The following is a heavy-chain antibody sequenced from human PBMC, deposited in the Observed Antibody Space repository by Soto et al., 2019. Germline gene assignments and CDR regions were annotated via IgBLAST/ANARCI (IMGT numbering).Heavy chain of an antibody. V-gene: IGHV3-30-3*01. CDR3: ARDRRDIVVVVAATNYYYYGMDV. CDR2: ISYDGSNK. CDR1: GFTFSSYA. J-gene: IGHJ6*02. Sequence: QVQLVESGGGVVQPGRSLRLSCAASGFTFSSYAMHWVRQAPGKGLEWVAVISYDGSNKYYADSVKGRFTISRDNSKNTLYLQMNILRAEDTAVYYCARDRRDIVVVVAATNYYYYGMDVWGQGTTVTVSS. D-gene: IGHD2-15*01.